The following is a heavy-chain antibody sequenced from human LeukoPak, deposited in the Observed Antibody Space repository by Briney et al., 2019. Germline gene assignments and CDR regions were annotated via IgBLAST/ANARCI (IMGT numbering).Heavy chain of an antibody. J-gene: IGHJ6*03. D-gene: IGHD3-10*01. CDR1: GGSISSSSYY. V-gene: IGHV4-39*07. CDR2: IYYSGST. CDR3: ARVTGSYYYYYYMDV. Sequence: PSETLSLTCTVSGGSISSSSYYWGWIRQPPGKGLEWIGSIYYSGSTYYNPSLKSRVTISVDTSKNQLSLKLSSVTAADTAVYYCARVTGSYYYYYYMDVWGKGTTVTVSS.